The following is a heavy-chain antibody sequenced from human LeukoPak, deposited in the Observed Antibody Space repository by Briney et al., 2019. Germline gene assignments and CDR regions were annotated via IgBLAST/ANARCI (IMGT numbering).Heavy chain of an antibody. CDR2: IYYSGST. CDR3: ARVGLRRGSYFDY. CDR1: GGSVSSGSYY. Sequence: SETLSLTCTVSGGSVSSGSYYCSWIRQPPGKGLEWIGYIYYSGSTNYNPSLKSRVTISVDTSKNQFSLKLSSVTAADTAVYYCARVGLRRGSYFDYWGQGTLVTVSS. J-gene: IGHJ4*02. V-gene: IGHV4-61*01. D-gene: IGHD1-26*01.